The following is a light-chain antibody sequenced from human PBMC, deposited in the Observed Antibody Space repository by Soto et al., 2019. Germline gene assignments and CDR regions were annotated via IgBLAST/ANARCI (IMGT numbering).Light chain of an antibody. V-gene: IGKV1D-12*01. CDR3: QQVNHFPFT. CDR1: QTVNTW. Sequence: DIQLTQSPSSVSASVGDRVSITCRASQTVNTWLAWFQQKPSKAPKLLIYAASTLQSGVPSRFSGSGSGTDFILTISSLQPDDFATYYCQQVNHFPFTFGQGTYLEIK. CDR2: AAS. J-gene: IGKJ2*01.